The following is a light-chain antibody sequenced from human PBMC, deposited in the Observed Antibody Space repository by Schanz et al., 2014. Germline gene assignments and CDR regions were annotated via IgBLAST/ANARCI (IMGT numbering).Light chain of an antibody. CDR3: SSHAGGNKVV. V-gene: IGLV2-14*03. CDR1: TDVDYGNF. Sequence: QSALTQPASVSGSPGQSITVSCTGTTDVDYGNFVSWYQQHPGKAPKLIIYDVHHRPSGVSNRFSGSKSGNTASLTISGLQAEDEAVYYCSSHAGGNKVVFGGGTKLTVL. J-gene: IGLJ3*02. CDR2: DVH.